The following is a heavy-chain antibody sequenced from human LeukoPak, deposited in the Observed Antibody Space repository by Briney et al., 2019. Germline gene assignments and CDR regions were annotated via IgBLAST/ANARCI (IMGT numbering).Heavy chain of an antibody. CDR1: GLTVSSSY. V-gene: IGHV3-53*01. CDR2: IYNDGST. D-gene: IGHD2/OR15-2a*01. Sequence: GGSLRLSCAASGLTVSSSYMSCVRQAPGKGLEWVSIIYNDGSTYYADSMKGRFTISRDNSKNTLYLQVNSLRAEDTAMYYCARNILFAFDIWGQGTMVTVSS. CDR3: ARNILFAFDI. J-gene: IGHJ3*02.